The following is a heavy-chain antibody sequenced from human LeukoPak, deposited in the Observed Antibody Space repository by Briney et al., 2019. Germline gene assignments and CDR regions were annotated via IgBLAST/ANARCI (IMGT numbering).Heavy chain of an antibody. CDR1: GYTFTSYD. V-gene: IGHV1-18*01. J-gene: IGHJ4*02. Sequence: SVKVSCKASGYTFTSYDISWVRQAPGQGLEWMGWISAYNGNTNYAQKLQGRVTMTTDTSTSTAYMELRSLRSDDTAVYYCATGGGFGYGIPDGIPDWGRGALVTVSS. CDR3: ATGGGFGYGIPDGIPD. D-gene: IGHD3-10*01. CDR2: ISAYNGNT.